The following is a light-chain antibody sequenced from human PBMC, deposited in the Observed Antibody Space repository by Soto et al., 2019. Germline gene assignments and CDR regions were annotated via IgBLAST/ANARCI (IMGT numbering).Light chain of an antibody. CDR2: EVN. CDR3: SSFTTSTTYV. J-gene: IGLJ1*01. Sequence: QSVLTQAPSVSGSPGQSVAVSCTGTSSDVGSYDRVSWYQQPPGTAPKLIIYEVNNRPSGVPDRFSGSKSGNTASLTISGLQAEDEADYYCSSFTTSTTYVFGTGTKVTVL. V-gene: IGLV2-18*02. CDR1: SSDVGSYDR.